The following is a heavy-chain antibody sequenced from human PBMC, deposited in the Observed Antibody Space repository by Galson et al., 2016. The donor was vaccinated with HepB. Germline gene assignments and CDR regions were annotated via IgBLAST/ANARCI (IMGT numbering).Heavy chain of an antibody. CDR3: ARVSAHYDFWSASEGGWFDR. CDR2: ISAYNGDT. Sequence: SVKVSCKASGYTFTTYGIIWVRQAPGQGPEWMGWISAYNGDTKYAQKFQGRVTVTTDTSTTTAYMELRSLRSDDTAVYYCARVSAHYDFWSASEGGWFDRWGQGTLVTVSS. D-gene: IGHD3-3*01. CDR1: GYTFTTYG. V-gene: IGHV1-18*04. J-gene: IGHJ5*02.